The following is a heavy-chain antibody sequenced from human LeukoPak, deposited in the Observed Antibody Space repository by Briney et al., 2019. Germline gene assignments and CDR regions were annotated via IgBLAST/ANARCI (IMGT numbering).Heavy chain of an antibody. V-gene: IGHV3-23*01. J-gene: IGHJ4*02. D-gene: IGHD6-13*01. CDR2: ISGSGGST. CDR3: AKAGYSSSWYRVPFDY. Sequence: GGSLRLSCAASGFTFSDYAMSWVRQAPGKGLEWVSAISGSGGSTYYADSVKGRFTISRDTSKNMLYLQMNSLRAEDTAVYYCAKAGYSSSWYRVPFDYWGQGTLVTVSS. CDR1: GFTFSDYA.